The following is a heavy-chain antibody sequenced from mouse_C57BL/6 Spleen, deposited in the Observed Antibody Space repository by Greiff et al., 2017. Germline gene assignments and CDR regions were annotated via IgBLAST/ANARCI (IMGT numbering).Heavy chain of an antibody. CDR2: VNPGSGGT. CDR3: ARSGGNLPFAY. J-gene: IGHJ3*01. D-gene: IGHD2-1*01. Sequence: VQLQESGAELVRPGTSVKVSCKASGYAFTNYLIEWVKQRPGQGLEWIGVVNPGSGGTNYNEKFKGKATLTADKSSSTAYMQLSSLTSEDSEVYFCARSGGNLPFAYWGPGTLVTVSA. V-gene: IGHV1-54*01. CDR1: GYAFTNYL.